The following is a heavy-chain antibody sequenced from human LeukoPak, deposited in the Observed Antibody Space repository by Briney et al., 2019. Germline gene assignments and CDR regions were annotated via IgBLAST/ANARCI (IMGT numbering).Heavy chain of an antibody. J-gene: IGHJ4*02. CDR3: ARDGGRFGDQELDY. CDR2: IYYSGST. V-gene: IGHV4-59*01. CDR1: GGSISSYY. D-gene: IGHD3-10*01. Sequence: SETLSLTCTVSGGSISSYYWSWIRQPPGKGLEWIGYIYYSGSTNYNPSLKSRVTISVDTSKNQFSLKLSSVTAADTAVYYCARDGGRFGDQELDYWGQGTLVTVSS.